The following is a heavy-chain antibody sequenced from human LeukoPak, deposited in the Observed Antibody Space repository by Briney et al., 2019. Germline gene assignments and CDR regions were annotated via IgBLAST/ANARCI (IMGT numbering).Heavy chain of an antibody. CDR2: INPSGGST. CDR3: ARIAVVNAFDI. V-gene: IGHV1-46*01. Sequence: GASVKVSCKASGYTFTGYYMHWVRQAPGQGLEWMGIINPSGGSTSYAQKFQGRVTMTRDTSTSTVYMELSSLRSEDTAVYYCARIAVVNAFDIWGQGTMVTVSS. CDR1: GYTFTGYY. J-gene: IGHJ3*02. D-gene: IGHD4-23*01.